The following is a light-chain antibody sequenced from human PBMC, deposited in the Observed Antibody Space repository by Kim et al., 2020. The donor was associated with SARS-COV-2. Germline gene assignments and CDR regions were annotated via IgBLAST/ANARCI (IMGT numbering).Light chain of an antibody. Sequence: DIQMTQSPSTLSASVGDRVTITCRASQSVSSWLAWYQQKPGKAPKLLIYKASTLEGGVPSRFSGRGSGTEFTLTINSLQPDDFATYACQHYDRHPYTFGQGTKLEI. CDR3: QHYDRHPYT. CDR1: QSVSSW. J-gene: IGKJ2*01. CDR2: KAS. V-gene: IGKV1-5*03.